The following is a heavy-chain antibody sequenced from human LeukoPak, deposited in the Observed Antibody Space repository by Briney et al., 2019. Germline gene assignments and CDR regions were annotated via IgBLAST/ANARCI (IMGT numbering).Heavy chain of an antibody. CDR1: GGSFGGYY. Sequence: SETLSLTCAVYGGSFGGYYWSWIRQPPGKGLEWIGSIYYSGSTYYNPSLKSRVTISVDTSKNQFSLKLSSVTAADTAVYYCARDSRISVVVAAIDYWGQGTLVTVSS. D-gene: IGHD2-15*01. CDR3: ARDSRISVVVAAIDY. J-gene: IGHJ4*02. V-gene: IGHV4-34*01. CDR2: IYYSGST.